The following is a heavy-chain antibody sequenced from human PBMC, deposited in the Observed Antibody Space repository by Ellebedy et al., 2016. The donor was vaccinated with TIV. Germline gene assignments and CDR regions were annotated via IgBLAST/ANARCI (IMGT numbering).Heavy chain of an antibody. Sequence: GGSLRLSXAASGFTFSSYPMSWVRQAPGKGLEWVSAISESGGNTYYADSVKGRFTISRDNSKNTLYVQMNSLRDEDTAVYYCARRGRGPVGFDYWGQGTLVTVSS. J-gene: IGHJ4*02. D-gene: IGHD3-10*01. CDR1: GFTFSSYP. V-gene: IGHV3-23*01. CDR3: ARRGRGPVGFDY. CDR2: ISESGGNT.